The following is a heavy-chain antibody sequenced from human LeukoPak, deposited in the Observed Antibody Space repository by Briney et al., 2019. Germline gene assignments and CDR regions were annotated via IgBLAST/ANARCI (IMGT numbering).Heavy chain of an antibody. CDR1: GFTFSFYP. J-gene: IGHJ4*02. D-gene: IGHD3-9*01. CDR2: ISISGGST. CDR3: AKGRLVIDY. V-gene: IGHV3-23*01. Sequence: AGGSLRLSCAACGFTFSFYPMRCVRQAPGKGLERVSAISISGGSTYYADSVKGRYNISRENYKNTLYLQMNSLRAEDTAVYYCAKGRLVIDYWGQGTLVTVSS.